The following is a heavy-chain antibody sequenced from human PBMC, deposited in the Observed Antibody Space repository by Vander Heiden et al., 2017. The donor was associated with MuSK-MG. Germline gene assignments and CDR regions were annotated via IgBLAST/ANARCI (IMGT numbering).Heavy chain of an antibody. V-gene: IGHV4-39*01. J-gene: IGHJ5*02. Sequence: QLQLQESGPGLVKPSETLSLTCTVSGGSISSSSSYYWGCIRQPPGKGLEWIGNIYYSGSTYYNPSLKSRVTISVDTSKNQFSLKLTSVTAADTAVYYCARSANYYDFWSGYGRWFDPWGQGTLVTVSS. CDR1: GGSISSSSSYY. D-gene: IGHD3-3*01. CDR2: IYYSGST. CDR3: ARSANYYDFWSGYGRWFDP.